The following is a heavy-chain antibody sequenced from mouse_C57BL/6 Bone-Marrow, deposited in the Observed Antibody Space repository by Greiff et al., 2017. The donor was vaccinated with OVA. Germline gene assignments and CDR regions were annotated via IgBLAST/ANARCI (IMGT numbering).Heavy chain of an antibody. D-gene: IGHD1-1*01. Sequence: EVKVEESGGGLVQPGGSLKLSCAASGFTFSDYYMYWVRQTPEKRLEWVAYISNGGGSTYYPDTVKGRFTISRDNAKNTLYLQMSRLKSEDTAMYYCARQDYYGSHWYFDVWGTGTTVTVSS. CDR2: ISNGGGST. CDR1: GFTFSDYY. V-gene: IGHV5-12*01. J-gene: IGHJ1*03. CDR3: ARQDYYGSHWYFDV.